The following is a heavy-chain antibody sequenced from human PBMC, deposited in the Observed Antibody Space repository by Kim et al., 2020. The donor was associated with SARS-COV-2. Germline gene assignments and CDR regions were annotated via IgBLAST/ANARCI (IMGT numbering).Heavy chain of an antibody. D-gene: IGHD6-13*01. Sequence: SQTLSLTCTVSGDSITTDKYYWGWFRQPPGKGLEWLGYIYYSGSTFYNPSLTSLKSRLVISIDTSKNQFSLKLSSVTAADTAVYYCARVYMASAGLPDSWGQGTLVTVSS. V-gene: IGHV4-30-4*01. CDR2: IYYSGST. CDR3: ARVYMASAGLPDS. CDR1: GDSITTDKYY. J-gene: IGHJ4*02.